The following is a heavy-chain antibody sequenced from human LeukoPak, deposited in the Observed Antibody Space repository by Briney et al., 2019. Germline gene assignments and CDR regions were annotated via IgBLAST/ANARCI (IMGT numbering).Heavy chain of an antibody. J-gene: IGHJ4*02. D-gene: IGHD3-10*01. CDR1: GFTLSSYA. CDR3: AKVASGDFDY. V-gene: IGHV3-23*01. CDR2: ISGSGGNT. Sequence: GGSLRLSCAASGFTLSSYAMNWVRQAPGKGLEWVSGISGSGGNTYYADSVKGRFTISRDNSKNTLYLQMNSLRVEDTAVYYCAKVASGDFDYWGQGTLVTVSS.